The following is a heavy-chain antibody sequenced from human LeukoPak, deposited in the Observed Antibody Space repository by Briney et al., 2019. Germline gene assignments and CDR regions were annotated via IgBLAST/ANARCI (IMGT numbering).Heavy chain of an antibody. V-gene: IGHV4-59*08. D-gene: IGHD3-22*01. Sequence: PSETLSLTCTVSGGSISSYYWSWIRQPPGKGLEWIGYIYYSGSTNYNPSLKSRVTISVDTSKNQFSLKLSSVTAADTAVYYCARPEPQYNPGITMIVGAFDIWGQGTMVTVSS. J-gene: IGHJ3*02. CDR1: GGSISSYY. CDR3: ARPEPQYNPGITMIVGAFDI. CDR2: IYYSGST.